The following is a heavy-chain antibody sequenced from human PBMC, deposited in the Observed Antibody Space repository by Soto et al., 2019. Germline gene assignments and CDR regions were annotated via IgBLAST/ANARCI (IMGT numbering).Heavy chain of an antibody. V-gene: IGHV4-39*01. D-gene: IGHD3-10*01. CDR1: GGSISSSSYY. Sequence: QLQLQESGPGLVKPSETLSLTCTVSGGSISSSSYYWGWIRQPPGKGLEWIGSIYYSGSTYYNPSLKSRVTISVDTSKNQFSLKLISVTAADTAVYYCARPGNYGSGSYLYYLDYWGQGTLVTVSS. J-gene: IGHJ4*02. CDR2: IYYSGST. CDR3: ARPGNYGSGSYLYYLDY.